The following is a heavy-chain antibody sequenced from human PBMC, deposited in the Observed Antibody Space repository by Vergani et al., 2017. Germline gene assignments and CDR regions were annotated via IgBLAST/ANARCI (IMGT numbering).Heavy chain of an antibody. CDR1: GFTFSDYY. Sequence: QVQLVESGGGLVKPGGSLRLYCAASGFTFSDYYMSWLRQAPGKGMEWVSSISSSGSTIYYADSVKGRFPISRDNAKNSLSLQMNSLRAEYAAVYDCARRILWEWLLPGGMDVWGQGTTVTVSS. CDR2: ISSSGSTI. CDR3: ARRILWEWLLPGGMDV. V-gene: IGHV3-11*01. J-gene: IGHJ6*02. D-gene: IGHD3-3*01.